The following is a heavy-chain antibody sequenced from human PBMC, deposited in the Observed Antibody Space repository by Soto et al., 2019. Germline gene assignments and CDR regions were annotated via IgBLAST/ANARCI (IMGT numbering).Heavy chain of an antibody. D-gene: IGHD3-3*01. CDR1: GGTFSSYA. J-gene: IGHJ6*02. CDR3: ARDKSLEWLLGPYYYYYGMDV. V-gene: IGHV1-69*06. CDR2: IIPIFGTA. Sequence: QVQLVQSGAEVKKPGSSVKVSCKASGGTFSSYAISWVRQAPGQGLEWMGGIIPIFGTANYAQKFQGRVTITADKSTSTAYMELSSLRSEDTAVYYCARDKSLEWLLGPYYYYYGMDVWGQGTTVTVSS.